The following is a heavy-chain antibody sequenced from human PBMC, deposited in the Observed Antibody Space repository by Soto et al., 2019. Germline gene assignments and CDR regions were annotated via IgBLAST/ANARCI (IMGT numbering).Heavy chain of an antibody. CDR3: AKGLVRGVIIPYYYMDV. V-gene: IGHV3-23*01. CDR1: GFTFSNYG. J-gene: IGHJ6*03. CDR2: ISGSGGNT. Sequence: GGSLRLSCAASGFTFSNYGMSWVRQAPGKGLEWVSAISGSGGNTYYADSVKGRFTISRDNSKNTLYLQMNSLRAEDTAVYYCAKGLVRGVIIPYYYMDVWGKGTPVTVSS. D-gene: IGHD3-10*01.